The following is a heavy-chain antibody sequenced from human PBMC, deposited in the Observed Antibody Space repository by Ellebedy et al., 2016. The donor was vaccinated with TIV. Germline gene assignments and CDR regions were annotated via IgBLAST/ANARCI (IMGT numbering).Heavy chain of an antibody. CDR2: ISSSGSTI. V-gene: IGHV3-11*01. J-gene: IGHJ4*02. Sequence: GESLKISXAASGFTFSDYYMSWIRQAPGKGLEWVSYISSSGSTIYYADSVKGRFTISRDNAKNSLYLQMNSLRAEDTAVYYCARDRTITMIVQGYFDYWGQGTLVTVSS. D-gene: IGHD3-22*01. CDR1: GFTFSDYY. CDR3: ARDRTITMIVQGYFDY.